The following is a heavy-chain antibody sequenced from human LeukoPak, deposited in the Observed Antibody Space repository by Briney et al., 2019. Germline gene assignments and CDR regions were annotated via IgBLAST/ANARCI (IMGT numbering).Heavy chain of an antibody. Sequence: SETLSLTCTVSGGSISSYYWSWIRQPPGKGLEWIGYIYNSGRANYNPSLKSRVTISVDTSKNQFSLKLSSVTAADTAVYYCARGSGGLVRGVIGWFDPWGQGTLVTVSS. CDR3: ARGSGGLVRGVIGWFDP. D-gene: IGHD3-10*01. J-gene: IGHJ5*02. V-gene: IGHV4-59*12. CDR2: IYNSGRA. CDR1: GGSISSYY.